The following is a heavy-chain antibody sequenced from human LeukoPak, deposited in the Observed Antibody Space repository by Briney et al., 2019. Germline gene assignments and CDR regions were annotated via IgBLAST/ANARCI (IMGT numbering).Heavy chain of an antibody. Sequence: SETLSLTCAVYGGSFSGYYWSWIRQPPGKGLEWIGEINYSGSTNYNPSLKSRVTISVDTSKNQFSLKLTSVTAADTAVYYCATGETGSTLGGYWGQGTLVTVSS. D-gene: IGHD1-1*01. CDR1: GGSFSGYY. V-gene: IGHV4-34*01. J-gene: IGHJ4*02. CDR3: ATGETGSTLGGY. CDR2: INYSGST.